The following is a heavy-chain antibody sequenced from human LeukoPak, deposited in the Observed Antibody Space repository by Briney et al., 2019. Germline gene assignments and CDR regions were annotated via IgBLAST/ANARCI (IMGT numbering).Heavy chain of an antibody. V-gene: IGHV1-69*06. CDR3: ASCTVAGTYYYYYYMDV. CDR1: GGTFSSYA. J-gene: IGHJ6*03. CDR2: IIPSFGTA. D-gene: IGHD4-23*01. Sequence: SVKVSCRASGGTFSSYAISWVRQAPGQGLEWMGGIIPSFGTANYAQKFQGRVTITADKSTSTAYMELSSLRSEDTAVYYCASCTVAGTYYYYYYMDVWGKGTTVTVSS.